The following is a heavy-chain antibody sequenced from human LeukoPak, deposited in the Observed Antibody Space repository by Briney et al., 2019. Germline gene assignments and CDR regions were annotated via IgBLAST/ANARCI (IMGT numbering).Heavy chain of an antibody. Sequence: SETLSLTCTVSGGSISSSGSYWGWIRKPPGKGLEWIGRIYYSGNTYNPSLKSRVTISVDSSKNQFSLNLTSVNAADTAVYYCARVMAARREDLNWFDHWGQGTLVTVSS. J-gene: IGHJ5*02. CDR3: ARVMAARREDLNWFDH. CDR2: IYYSGNT. CDR1: GGSISSSGSY. V-gene: IGHV4-39*07. D-gene: IGHD6-6*01.